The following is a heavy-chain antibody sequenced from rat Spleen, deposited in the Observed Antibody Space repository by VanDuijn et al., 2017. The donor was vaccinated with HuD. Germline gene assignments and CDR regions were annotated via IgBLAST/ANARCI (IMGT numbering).Heavy chain of an antibody. CDR3: TRDRTYYGYTLDY. CDR2: ISAGGGST. Sequence: EVQLVESGGGLVQPGRSLKLSCAASGFTFSNYYMAWVRQAPTKGLEWVAYISAGGGSTYYRDSVKGRFTISSDSAKSTLYLQMNSLTSEDTATYYCTRDRTYYGYTLDYWGQGVMVTVSS. J-gene: IGHJ2*01. D-gene: IGHD1-9*01. V-gene: IGHV5-27*01. CDR1: GFTFSNYY.